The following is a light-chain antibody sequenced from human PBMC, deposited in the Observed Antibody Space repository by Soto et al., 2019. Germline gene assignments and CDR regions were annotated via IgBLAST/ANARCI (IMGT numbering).Light chain of an antibody. CDR2: TTS. CDR3: QIHYNTPRM. V-gene: IGKV1-39*01. Sequence: DIQITQSTSYLSASVGERETIACGTSQPISDYLNWYQQKPGKAPTLLIYTTSNLQSGVPSRFSGSGSATHFTLTISSLQPEDLATYYCQIHYNTPRMVGQGTKVDIK. CDR1: QPISDY. J-gene: IGKJ1*01.